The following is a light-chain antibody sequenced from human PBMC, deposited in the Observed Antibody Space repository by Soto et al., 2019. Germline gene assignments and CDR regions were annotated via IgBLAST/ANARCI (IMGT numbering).Light chain of an antibody. Sequence: AIQLTQSPSSLSASVGDSVTITCRASQGISSALAWYQQTPGRAPKLLIYDASTLASGVPSRFSGSRSGTDFTLTVSSLQPEDFATYYCQQYNRFWTFGQGTKVEIK. CDR1: QGISSA. CDR3: QQYNRFWT. CDR2: DAS. V-gene: IGKV1-13*02. J-gene: IGKJ1*01.